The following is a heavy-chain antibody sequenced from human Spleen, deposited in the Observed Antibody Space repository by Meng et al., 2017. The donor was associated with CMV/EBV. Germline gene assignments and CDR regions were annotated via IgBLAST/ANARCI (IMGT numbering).Heavy chain of an antibody. J-gene: IGHJ4*02. Sequence: LTGTVAGGSIISGGYYWSWIRQGPGKGRGWIGYIFYKGTSYYNPSLKSRITMSFDTSKNQFSLNLSSVTAADTAVYYCAQGSSTSFDYWGQGTLVTVSS. CDR2: IFYKGTS. D-gene: IGHD2-2*01. CDR3: AQGSSTSFDY. V-gene: IGHV4-31*03. CDR1: GGSIISGGYY.